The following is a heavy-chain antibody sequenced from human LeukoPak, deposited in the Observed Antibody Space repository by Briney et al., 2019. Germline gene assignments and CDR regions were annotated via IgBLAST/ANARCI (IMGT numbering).Heavy chain of an antibody. CDR3: ARGEEYGDYGTETYYYYYYMDV. D-gene: IGHD4-17*01. J-gene: IGHJ6*03. CDR1: GFTFSSYS. V-gene: IGHV3-21*01. CDR2: ISSSSSYI. Sequence: PGGSLRLSCAASGFTFSSYSMNWVRQAPGKGLEWVSSISSSSSYIYYADSVKGRFTISRDNAKNSLYLQMNSLRAEDTAVYYCARGEEYGDYGTETYYYYYYMDVWGKGTTVTVSS.